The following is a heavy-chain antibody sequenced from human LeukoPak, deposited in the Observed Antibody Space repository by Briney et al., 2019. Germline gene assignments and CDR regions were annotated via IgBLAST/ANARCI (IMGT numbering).Heavy chain of an antibody. CDR2: IWYDGSNK. V-gene: IGHV3-33*01. D-gene: IGHD2-21*02. CDR3: ARDSPLCGGGCYCDY. CDR1: GFTFSSYG. Sequence: GGSLRLSCAASGFTFSSYGMHWVRQAPGKGLEWVAVIWYDGSNKYYADSVKGRFTISRDNSKNTLYLQMNSLRAEDTAVYYCARDSPLCGGGCYCDYWGQGTLVTVSS. J-gene: IGHJ4*02.